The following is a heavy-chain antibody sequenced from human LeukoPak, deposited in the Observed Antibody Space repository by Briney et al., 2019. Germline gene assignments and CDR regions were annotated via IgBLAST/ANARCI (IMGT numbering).Heavy chain of an antibody. Sequence: SETLSLTCTVSGGSISSYYWSWIRQPPGKGLEWIGYIYYSGSTNYNPSLKSRVTISVDTSKNQFSLKLSSVTAADTAVYYCARDDSFHGGAFDIWGQGTVVTVSS. CDR1: GGSISSYY. CDR2: IYYSGST. J-gene: IGHJ3*02. V-gene: IGHV4-59*01. D-gene: IGHD4-23*01. CDR3: ARDDSFHGGAFDI.